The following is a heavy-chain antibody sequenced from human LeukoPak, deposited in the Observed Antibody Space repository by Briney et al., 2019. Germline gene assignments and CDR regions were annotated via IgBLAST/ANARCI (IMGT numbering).Heavy chain of an antibody. V-gene: IGHV4-39*07. CDR2: IYYSGNT. CDR3: ASTRRQLWSYYFDY. J-gene: IGHJ4*02. CDR1: GDSISTSNSY. D-gene: IGHD5-18*01. Sequence: SETLSLTCTVSGDSISTSNSYWGWIRQPPGKGLEWIGSIYYSGNTYYNASLKSRVTISVDTSKNQFSLKLSSVTAADTAVYYCASTRRQLWSYYFDYWGQGTLVTVSS.